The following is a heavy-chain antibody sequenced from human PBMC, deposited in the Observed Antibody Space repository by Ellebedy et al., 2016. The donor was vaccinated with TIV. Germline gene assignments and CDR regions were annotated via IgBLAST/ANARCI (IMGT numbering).Heavy chain of an antibody. J-gene: IGHJ4*02. CDR1: GFTFSKYA. Sequence: LSLPCAASGFTFSKYALHWFRQAPGKVPAWVAVISDDGRSKYFADSVIGRFTISRDNSKNTLHLQLNNLRAEDTAVYYCASGFGSSFVSLMFDSWGQGSLVAGSS. V-gene: IGHV3-30*01. CDR2: ISDDGRSK. CDR3: ASGFGSSFVSLMFDS. D-gene: IGHD3-3*01.